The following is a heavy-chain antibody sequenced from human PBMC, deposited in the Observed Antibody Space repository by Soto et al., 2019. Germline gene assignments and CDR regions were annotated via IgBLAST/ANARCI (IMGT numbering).Heavy chain of an antibody. V-gene: IGHV1-8*01. CDR3: ARGSVTISRDYNLNSHTYPNRSDP. CDR2: INPNSAKT. CDR1: GYSFTAYD. D-gene: IGHD3-9*01. Sequence: ASVKVSCKSSGYSFTAYDIDCGRQAPGQGLECMGWINPNSAKTSNSKRFQGRITKTRATSLMIAYMEFRGLRSDDTAVYFSARGSVTISRDYNLNSHTYPNRSDPWGQGTLVTVS. J-gene: IGHJ5*02.